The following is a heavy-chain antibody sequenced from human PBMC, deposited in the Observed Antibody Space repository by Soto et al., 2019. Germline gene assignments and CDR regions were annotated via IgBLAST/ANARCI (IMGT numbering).Heavy chain of an antibody. J-gene: IGHJ4*02. CDR3: VKSRGGNNFDFFD. Sequence: PWWSLRLSCSASVFTVSSYAMHWFRQAPGKGLEYVSGIRGNGDPPFYADSVKGRFIISRDNSKNTLFLQMSSLSADDTAVYYCVKSRGGNNFDFFDWGQGALVTVSS. V-gene: IGHV3-64D*06. D-gene: IGHD5-12*01. CDR2: IRGNGDPP. CDR1: VFTVSSYA.